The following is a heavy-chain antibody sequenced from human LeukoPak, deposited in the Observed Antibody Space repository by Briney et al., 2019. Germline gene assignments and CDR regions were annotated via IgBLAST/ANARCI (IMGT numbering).Heavy chain of an antibody. V-gene: IGHV4-4*07. Sequence: SETLSLTCTVSGGSISSYYWSWIRQPAGKGLEWIGRIYTSGSTDYNPSLKSRVAMSVDTSKNQFSLKLSSVTAADTAVYYCAREVYNFWSGYYTGYYFDYWGQGTLVTVSS. D-gene: IGHD3-3*01. J-gene: IGHJ4*02. CDR3: AREVYNFWSGYYTGYYFDY. CDR2: IYTSGST. CDR1: GGSISSYY.